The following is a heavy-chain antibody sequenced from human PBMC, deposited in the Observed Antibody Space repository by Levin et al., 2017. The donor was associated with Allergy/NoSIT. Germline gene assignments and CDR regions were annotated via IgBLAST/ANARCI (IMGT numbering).Heavy chain of an antibody. V-gene: IGHV3-11*01. Sequence: PGGSLRLSCAASGFTFSEHYMSWIRQAPGKGLEWVSYISGDSSSIFYADSVKGRFTISRDNVKNSLYLQLNSLRAEDTAVYYCAREAYYDDSTTYYTPNDYWGQGTLVTVSS. CDR2: ISGDSSSI. D-gene: IGHD3-22*01. J-gene: IGHJ4*02. CDR3: AREAYYDDSTTYYTPNDY. CDR1: GFTFSEHY.